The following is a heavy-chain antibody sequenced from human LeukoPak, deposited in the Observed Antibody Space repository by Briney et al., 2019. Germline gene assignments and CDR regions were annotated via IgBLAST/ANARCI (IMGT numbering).Heavy chain of an antibody. J-gene: IGHJ4*02. D-gene: IGHD6-13*01. CDR3: AMAYSSSWYYFDY. Sequence: SETLSLTRIVSGGSIRGYFWTWIRQPPGKGLEWIGYIYYSGSTNYNPSLKSRVTIAVDTSKNQFSLRLSSVTAADTAVYYCAMAYSSSWYYFDYWGQGTLVTVSS. CDR1: GGSIRGYF. CDR2: IYYSGST. V-gene: IGHV4-59*01.